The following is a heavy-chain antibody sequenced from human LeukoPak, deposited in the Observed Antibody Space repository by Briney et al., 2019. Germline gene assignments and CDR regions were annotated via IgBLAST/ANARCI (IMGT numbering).Heavy chain of an antibody. Sequence: GASVKVSCKASGGTFSSYAISWVRQAPGQGLEWMGGIIPIFGTANYAQKFQGRVTITTDESTSTAYMELSSLRSEDTAVYYCARDEAGGTYYGYWGQGTLVTVSS. V-gene: IGHV1-69*05. D-gene: IGHD2-8*02. J-gene: IGHJ4*02. CDR3: ARDEAGGTYYGY. CDR2: IIPIFGTA. CDR1: GGTFSSYA.